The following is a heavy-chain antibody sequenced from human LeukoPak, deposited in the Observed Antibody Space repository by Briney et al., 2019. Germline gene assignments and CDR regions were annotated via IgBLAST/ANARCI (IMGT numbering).Heavy chain of an antibody. D-gene: IGHD3-3*01. J-gene: IGHJ4*02. CDR1: GFTFISYA. CDR3: ARGTSVDPSFDY. CDR2: ISGSGGST. Sequence: GGSLRLSCAASGFTFISYAMSWVRQAPGKGLEWVSAISGSGGSTYYADSVKGRFTISRDNAKNSLYLQMNSLRAEDTAVYYCARGTSVDPSFDYWGQGTLVTVSS. V-gene: IGHV3-23*01.